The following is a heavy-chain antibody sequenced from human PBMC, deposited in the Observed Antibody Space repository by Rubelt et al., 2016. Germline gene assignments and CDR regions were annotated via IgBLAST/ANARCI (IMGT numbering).Heavy chain of an antibody. CDR2: ISFDGTNK. Sequence: RSHAMHWVRQAPGKGLEWVAVISFDGTNKYYADSVKGRFTIARDNSKNTLYLQMNSLRAEDTALYYCARHPGSTSYGTIDYWGQGTLVTVSS. CDR1: RSHA. D-gene: IGHD2/OR15-2a*01. V-gene: IGHV3-30*04. CDR3: ARHPGSTSYGTIDY. J-gene: IGHJ4*02.